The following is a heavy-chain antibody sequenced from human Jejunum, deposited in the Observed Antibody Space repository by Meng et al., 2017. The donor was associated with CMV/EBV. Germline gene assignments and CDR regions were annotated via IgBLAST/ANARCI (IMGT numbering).Heavy chain of an antibody. CDR1: GGSVSSGSYY. CDR3: ARGTWAAAPSDY. V-gene: IGHV4-61*03. D-gene: IGHD1-1*01. J-gene: IGHJ4*02. Sequence: CAVSGGSVSSGSYYWRWIRQPPGKGLEFIGYIYYNGNTNYNPSLMRRVTISLDTSQNHFSLKLTSVTAADTAVYYCARGTWAAAPSDYWGQGFLVTVSS. CDR2: IYYNGNT.